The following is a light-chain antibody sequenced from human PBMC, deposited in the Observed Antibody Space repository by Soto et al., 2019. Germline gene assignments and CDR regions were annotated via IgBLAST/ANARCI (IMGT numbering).Light chain of an antibody. CDR2: GAS. J-gene: IGKJ1*01. Sequence: EIVLTQSPAAXSXXPXXXXXXXXRASQSVSSDLAWYHQKPGQAPRLLIYGASTRATGIPARFSGSGSGTEFTLTINSLQSEDFAVYYCQQYNNWPRTFGQGTKVDIK. CDR3: QQYNNWPRT. V-gene: IGKV3-15*01. CDR1: QSVSSD.